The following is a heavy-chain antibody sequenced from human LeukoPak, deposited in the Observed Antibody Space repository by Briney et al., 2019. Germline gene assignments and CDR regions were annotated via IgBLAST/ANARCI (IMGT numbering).Heavy chain of an antibody. CDR2: ISGRGSTI. D-gene: IGHD3-10*01. V-gene: IGHV3-48*03. J-gene: IGHJ4*02. CDR3: ARGSLVHYYGSGSYRTRAGFDY. CDR1: GFTFSSYA. Sequence: GGSLRLSCAASGFTFSSYAMNWVRQAPGKGLEWVSYISGRGSTIYYADSVKGRFTISRDNAKNSLYLQMNSLRAEDTAVYYCARGSLVHYYGSGSYRTRAGFDYWGQGTLVTVSS.